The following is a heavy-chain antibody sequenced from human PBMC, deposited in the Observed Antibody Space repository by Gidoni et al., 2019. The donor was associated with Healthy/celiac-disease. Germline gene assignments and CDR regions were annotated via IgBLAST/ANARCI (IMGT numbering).Heavy chain of an antibody. V-gene: IGHV4-59*01. Sequence: QVQLQESGPGLVKPSETLSLTCTVSGGSISSYYWSWIRQPPGKGLEWIGYIYYSGSTNYNPSLKSRVTISVDTSKNQFSLKLSSVTAADTAVYYCARGGGKHIVVVTYFDYWGQGTLVTVSS. J-gene: IGHJ4*02. D-gene: IGHD2-21*02. CDR3: ARGGGKHIVVVTYFDY. CDR1: GGSISSYY. CDR2: IYYSGST.